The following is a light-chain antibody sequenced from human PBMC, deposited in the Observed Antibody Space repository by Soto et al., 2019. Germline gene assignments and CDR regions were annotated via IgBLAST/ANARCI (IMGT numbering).Light chain of an antibody. CDR1: RSVSSY. Sequence: DIVLTQSPATLSLNPGESAXXXXXATRSVSSYLAWYQQKPGQAPRLLIYYAASRPTDIPARFSGSGAGTDFTLTIISLEPEDFALYYCQQRSNWPITFGQGTRLEIK. CDR2: YAA. CDR3: QQRSNWPIT. J-gene: IGKJ5*01. V-gene: IGKV3-11*01.